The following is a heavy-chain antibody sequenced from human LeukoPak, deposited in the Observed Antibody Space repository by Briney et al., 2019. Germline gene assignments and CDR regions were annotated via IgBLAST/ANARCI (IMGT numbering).Heavy chain of an antibody. Sequence: GGSLRLSCAASGFTFSSYAMHWVRQAPGKGLDWVAVISYDGSNKYYADSVKGLFTISRDNSKNTLYLQMSSLRAEDTAVYYCARDVRRYFDWLSDWGQGTLVTVSS. D-gene: IGHD3-9*01. V-gene: IGHV3-30*15. CDR3: ARDVRRYFDWLSD. J-gene: IGHJ4*02. CDR1: GFTFSSYA. CDR2: ISYDGSNK.